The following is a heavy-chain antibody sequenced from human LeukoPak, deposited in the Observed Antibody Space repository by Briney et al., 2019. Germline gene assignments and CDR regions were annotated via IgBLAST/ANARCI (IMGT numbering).Heavy chain of an antibody. D-gene: IGHD5-12*01. Sequence: GASVKVSCKASGGTFSSYAISWVRQAPGQGLEWMGGIIPIFGTANYAQKFQGRVTITTDESTSTAYMELSSLRSEDTAVYYCARVLYSGYDYHGMDVWGKGTTVTVSS. V-gene: IGHV1-69*05. CDR2: IIPIFGTA. J-gene: IGHJ6*04. CDR3: ARVLYSGYDYHGMDV. CDR1: GGTFSSYA.